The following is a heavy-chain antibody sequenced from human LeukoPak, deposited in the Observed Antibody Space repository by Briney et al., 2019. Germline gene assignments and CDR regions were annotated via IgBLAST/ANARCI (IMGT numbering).Heavy chain of an antibody. D-gene: IGHD1-26*01. CDR2: IIPIFGTA. CDR1: GGTFSSYA. CDR3: ARVFISGSYRDGFDI. Sequence: SVKVSCKASGGTFSSYAISWVRQAPGQGLEWMGGIIPIFGTANYAQKFQGRVTITADKSTSTAYMELSSLRSEDTAVYYCARVFISGSYRDGFDIWGQGTMVTVSS. V-gene: IGHV1-69*06. J-gene: IGHJ3*02.